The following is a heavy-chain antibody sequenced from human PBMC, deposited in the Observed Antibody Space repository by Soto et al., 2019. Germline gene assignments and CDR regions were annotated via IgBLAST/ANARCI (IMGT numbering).Heavy chain of an antibody. D-gene: IGHD3-16*02. CDR3: AKIGAIWGTYLEGSQYLDF. CDR1: GFTFSSYA. Sequence: GGSLRLSCAASGFTFSSYAMSWVRQAPGKGLEWVSAISGSGGSTYYADSVKERFTISRGNSKNTLYLQMNSLRAEDTAVYYCAKIGAIWGTYLEGSQYLDFWRQGALLTLAS. J-gene: IGHJ4*01. CDR2: ISGSGGST. V-gene: IGHV3-23*01.